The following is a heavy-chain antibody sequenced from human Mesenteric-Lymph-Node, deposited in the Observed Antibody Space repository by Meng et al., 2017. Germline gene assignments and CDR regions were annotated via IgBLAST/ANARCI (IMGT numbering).Heavy chain of an antibody. J-gene: IGHJ5*02. CDR2: IHSSGST. Sequence: QLQESGPGLVQPSQTLSLTCTVSGGSISSGGYYWSWIRQHPGKGLEWIGYIHSSGSTYYNPSLRSRITISIDTSKNQFSLKLSSVTAADTAVYYCARAEYYNWFDPWGQGTLVTVSS. CDR3: ARAEYYNWFDP. D-gene: IGHD1-14*01. CDR1: GGSISSGGYY. V-gene: IGHV4-30-4*08.